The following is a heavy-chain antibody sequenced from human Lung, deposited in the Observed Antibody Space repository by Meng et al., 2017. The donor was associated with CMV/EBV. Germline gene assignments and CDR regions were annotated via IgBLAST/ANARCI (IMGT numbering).Heavy chain of an antibody. V-gene: IGHV1-8*01. Sequence: ASVKVSCKASGYTFSNYDIIWVRQASGQGLEWVGWMNPNRGNTAYAQKFQGRVTMTRDTSTSIAYMELSSLRSGDTAVYYCARGQVQCSTINCHDYRFSGMDVWGQGTXVTVYS. CDR3: ARGQVQCSTINCHDYRFSGMDV. J-gene: IGHJ6*02. CDR2: MNPNRGNT. CDR1: GYTFSNYD. D-gene: IGHD2/OR15-2a*01.